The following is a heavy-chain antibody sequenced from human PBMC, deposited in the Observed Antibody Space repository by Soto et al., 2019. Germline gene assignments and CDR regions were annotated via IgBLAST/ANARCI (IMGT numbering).Heavy chain of an antibody. Sequence: TLSLNCAVTSGAIRSGGYYGSWIRQPPGKGLEWIGEINHSGSTNYNPSLKSRVTISVDTSKNQFSLKLSSVTAADTAVYYCARGWTLYGMDVWGQGTTVTVSS. CDR3: ARGWTLYGMDV. CDR2: INHSGST. J-gene: IGHJ6*02. CDR1: SGAIRSGGYY. V-gene: IGHV4-34*01. D-gene: IGHD1-1*01.